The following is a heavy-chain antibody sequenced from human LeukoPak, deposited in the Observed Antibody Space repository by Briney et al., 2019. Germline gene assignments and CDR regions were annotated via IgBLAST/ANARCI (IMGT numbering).Heavy chain of an antibody. Sequence: SVTVSFKSSVCSSSNYAFNWVRQARGQGLGWMGSLIPNFGAPAYAPKFLDRITLTADKSTGKFYMELSSLRSDDTAFYYCARGSKYYYASGSYSADYWGQGTLV. D-gene: IGHD3-10*01. CDR2: LIPNFGAP. J-gene: IGHJ4*02. V-gene: IGHV1-69*06. CDR3: ARGSKYYYASGSYSADY. CDR1: VCSSSNYA.